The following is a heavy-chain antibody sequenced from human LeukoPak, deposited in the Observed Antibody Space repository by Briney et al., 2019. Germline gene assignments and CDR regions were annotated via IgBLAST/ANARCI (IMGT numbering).Heavy chain of an antibody. CDR1: GGSVSSGSYY. V-gene: IGHV4-61*01. CDR3: ARGSRYNWNYDYYYGMDV. J-gene: IGHJ6*02. D-gene: IGHD1-20*01. Sequence: SETLSLTCTVSGGSVSSGSYYWSWIRQPPGKGLEWIGYIYYSGSTNYNPSLKSRVTISVDTSKNQFSLKLSSVTAADTAVYYCARGSRYNWNYDYYYGMDVWGQGTTVTVSS. CDR2: IYYSGST.